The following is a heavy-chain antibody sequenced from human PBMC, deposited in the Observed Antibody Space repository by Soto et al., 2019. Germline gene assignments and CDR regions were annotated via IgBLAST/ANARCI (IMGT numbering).Heavy chain of an antibody. Sequence: EEQLEESGGGVVQPGGSLRLSCAASGFSLSDYSMNWVRQAPGKGLEWVSYISSSSSPIYYADSVKGRFTISRDNAKNSVYLQMNSLRDEDTAVYYCARDGGGESSGSTHYYYYGMDVWGRGAPVTVSS. J-gene: IGHJ6*02. CDR2: ISSSSSPI. V-gene: IGHV3-48*02. CDR1: GFSLSDYS. CDR3: ARDGGGESSGSTHYYYYGMDV. D-gene: IGHD3-22*01.